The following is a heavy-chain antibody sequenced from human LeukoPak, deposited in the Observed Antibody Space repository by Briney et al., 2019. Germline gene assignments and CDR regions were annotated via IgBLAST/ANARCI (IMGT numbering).Heavy chain of an antibody. CDR1: GYTFTSYD. J-gene: IGHJ3*02. CDR2: MNPNSGNT. D-gene: IGHD3-3*01. CDR3: ARGRDYDFWSGYPSGAFDI. V-gene: IGHV1-8*03. Sequence: ASVKVSCKASGYTFTSYDIDWVRQATGQGLEWMGWMNPNSGNTGYAQKFQGRVTITRNTSISTAYMELSSLRSEDTAVYYCARGRDYDFWSGYPSGAFDIWGQGTMVTVSS.